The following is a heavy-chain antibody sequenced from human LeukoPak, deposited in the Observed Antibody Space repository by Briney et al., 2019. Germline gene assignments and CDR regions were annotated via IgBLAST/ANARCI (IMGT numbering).Heavy chain of an antibody. CDR2: IYTSGST. D-gene: IGHD2-2*01. Sequence: SETLSLTCTVSGCSTSSGSYYWRWIRQPAGKGLEWIGRIYTSGSTNYNPSLESRVTISVDTSKNQFSLKLSSVTAADTAVYYCAREGNYCSSTSCPSPDYYYYMDVWGKGTTVTVSS. V-gene: IGHV4-61*02. CDR1: GCSTSSGSYY. CDR3: AREGNYCSSTSCPSPDYYYYMDV. J-gene: IGHJ6*03.